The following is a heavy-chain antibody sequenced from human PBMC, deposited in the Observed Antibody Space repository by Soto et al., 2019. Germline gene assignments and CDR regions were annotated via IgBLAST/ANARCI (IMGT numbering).Heavy chain of an antibody. D-gene: IGHD1-7*01. CDR2: ISNDGSNK. CDR1: GFSFSTYG. V-gene: IGHV3-30*18. Sequence: QVHLVESGGGVVQPGRSLRLSCAASGFSFSTYGMHWVRQAPGKGLEWVAFISNDGSNKYYADSVKGRFTISRDNSKNTLYLQMNSLRDEATAVYYWAKRFANYWAFDYWGQGTLVTVSS. CDR3: AKRFANYWAFDY. J-gene: IGHJ4*02.